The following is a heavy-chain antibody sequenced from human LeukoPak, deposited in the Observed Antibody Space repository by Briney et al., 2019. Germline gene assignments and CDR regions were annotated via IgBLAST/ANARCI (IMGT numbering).Heavy chain of an antibody. J-gene: IGHJ3*02. V-gene: IGHV3-33*01. Sequence: GGSLRLSCAAAGFTFSNYGIHWVRQAPVKGLEWVAVIWSDGNNRYYTDSVKGRFIFSRDNSKNTLSLQMNSLRAEDTAVYYCVRERGPFDGFDIWGQGTMVTVFS. CDR1: GFTFSNYG. CDR2: IWSDGNNR. CDR3: VRERGPFDGFDI.